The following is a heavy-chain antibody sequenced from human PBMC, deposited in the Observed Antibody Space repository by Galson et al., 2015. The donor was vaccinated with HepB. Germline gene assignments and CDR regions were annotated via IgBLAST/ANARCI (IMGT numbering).Heavy chain of an antibody. D-gene: IGHD3-10*01. J-gene: IGHJ6*02. CDR3: VKDLTYYYGSGISRAYGLDV. CDR1: GFTFDDYT. V-gene: IGHV3-43*01. CDR2: ISWDGVTT. Sequence: SLRLSCAASGFTFDDYTMHWVRQAPGKGLEWVSLISWDGVTTYYADSVKGRFTVSRDNSKHSLFLQMYSLRTQDTALYYCVKDLTYYYGSGISRAYGLDVWGQGTPVTVAS.